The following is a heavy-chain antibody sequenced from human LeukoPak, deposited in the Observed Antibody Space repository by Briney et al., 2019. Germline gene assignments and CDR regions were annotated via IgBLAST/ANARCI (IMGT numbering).Heavy chain of an antibody. V-gene: IGHV4-59*01. D-gene: IGHD3-22*01. CDR2: IYYSGST. Sequence: PSETLSLTCTASGGSISSYYWSWIRQPPGKGLEWIGYIYYSGSTNYNPSLKSRVTISVDTSKNQFSLKLSSVTAADTAVYYCAREDYDSSGYGPYYYYYMDVWDKGTTVTISS. CDR3: AREDYDSSGYGPYYYYYMDV. CDR1: GGSISSYY. J-gene: IGHJ6*03.